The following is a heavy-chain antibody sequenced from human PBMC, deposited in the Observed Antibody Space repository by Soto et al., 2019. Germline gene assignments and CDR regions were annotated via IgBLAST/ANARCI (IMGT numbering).Heavy chain of an antibody. CDR2: ISSSSSTI. Sequence: EVQLVESGGGLVQPGGSLRLSCAASGFTLSSFSMNWVRQAPGKGLEWVSYISSSSSTIYYADSVKGRFPISRDNAKNSLYLQMNSLRDEDTAVYYCARGFGFPPGSGSYYFDYWGQGTLVTVSS. D-gene: IGHD3-10*01. CDR3: ARGFGFPPGSGSYYFDY. V-gene: IGHV3-48*02. J-gene: IGHJ4*02. CDR1: GFTLSSFS.